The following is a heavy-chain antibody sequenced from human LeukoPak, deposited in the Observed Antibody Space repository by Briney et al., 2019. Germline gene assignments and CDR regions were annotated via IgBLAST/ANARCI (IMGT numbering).Heavy chain of an antibody. CDR3: VRGGYRGLDYEY. J-gene: IGHJ4*02. CDR1: GFTFSTYS. Sequence: GGSLRLSCAASGFTFSTYSMNWLRLAPGKGLEWVSSISPDSNYKYYVDSVKGRFTISRDNAKSSLYLQMNSLRAEDTAVYYCVRGGYRGLDYEYWGQGTLVTVSS. V-gene: IGHV3-21*01. D-gene: IGHD5-12*01. CDR2: ISPDSNYK.